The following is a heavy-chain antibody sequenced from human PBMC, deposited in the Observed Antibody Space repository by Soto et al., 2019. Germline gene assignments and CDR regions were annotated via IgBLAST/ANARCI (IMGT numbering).Heavy chain of an antibody. CDR3: ARDRQSEIVAMLASNGMDV. V-gene: IGHV4-30-4*01. CDR2: IYDSETT. D-gene: IGHD5-12*01. Sequence: QVQLQESGPGLVKPSQTLSLTCTVSGGSINSDDSYWSWLRQPPGRGLEWIGYIYDSETTYYNPSLKSRVTISVATSKNQFSLKLNSVTAADTAVYYCARDRQSEIVAMLASNGMDVWGQGTKVTV. J-gene: IGHJ6*02. CDR1: GGSINSDDSY.